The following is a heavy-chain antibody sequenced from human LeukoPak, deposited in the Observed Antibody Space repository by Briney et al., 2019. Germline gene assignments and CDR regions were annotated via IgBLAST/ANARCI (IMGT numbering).Heavy chain of an antibody. CDR2: IYHSGST. CDR3: ASNYYDSSGYYNWYFDL. J-gene: IGHJ2*01. CDR1: GYSISSGYY. Sequence: SETLSLTCTVSGYSISSGYYWVWIRQPPGKGLEWIGSIYHSGSTYYNPSLKSRVTISVDTSKNQFSLKPSSVTAADTAVYYCASNYYDSSGYYNWYFDLWGRGTLVTVSS. D-gene: IGHD3-22*01. V-gene: IGHV4-38-2*02.